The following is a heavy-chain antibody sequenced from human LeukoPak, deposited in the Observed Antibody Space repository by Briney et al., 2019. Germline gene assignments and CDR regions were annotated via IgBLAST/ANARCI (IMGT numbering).Heavy chain of an antibody. CDR3: AKAPYSSGWYFDL. Sequence: GRSLRLSCAASGFTFDDYAMHWVRQAPGKGLEWVSGISWNSGSIGYADSVKGRFTISRDNAKNSLYPQMNSLRAEDTALYYCAKAPYSSGWYFDLWGRGTLVTVSS. CDR2: ISWNSGSI. J-gene: IGHJ2*01. CDR1: GFTFDDYA. V-gene: IGHV3-9*01. D-gene: IGHD6-19*01.